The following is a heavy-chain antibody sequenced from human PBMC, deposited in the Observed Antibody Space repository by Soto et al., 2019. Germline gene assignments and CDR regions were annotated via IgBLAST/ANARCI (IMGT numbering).Heavy chain of an antibody. CDR1: GGSVSSGSYY. Sequence: SETLSLTCTVSGGSVSSGSYYWSWILQPPGKGLEWIGYIYYSGSTYYNPSLKSRVTISVDTSKNQFSLKLSSVTAADTAVYYCARDRGYDSSGYYYYYYGMDVWGQETTVTVSS. J-gene: IGHJ6*02. D-gene: IGHD3-22*01. V-gene: IGHV4-61*01. CDR3: ARDRGYDSSGYYYYYYGMDV. CDR2: IYYSGST.